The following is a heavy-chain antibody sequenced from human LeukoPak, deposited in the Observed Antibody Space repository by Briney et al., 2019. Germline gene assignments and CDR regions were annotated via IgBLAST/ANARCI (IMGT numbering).Heavy chain of an antibody. CDR2: ISSSSSYI. CDR3: ARDCEGSYYDILTGYYYYYYMDV. CDR1: GFAFSSYS. Sequence: GGSLRLSCAASGFAFSSYSMNWVRQAPGKGLEWVSSISSSSSYIYYADSVKGRFTISRDNAKNSLYLQMNSLRAEDTAVYYCARDCEGSYYDILTGYYYYYYMDVWGKGTTVTVSS. D-gene: IGHD3-9*01. V-gene: IGHV3-21*01. J-gene: IGHJ6*03.